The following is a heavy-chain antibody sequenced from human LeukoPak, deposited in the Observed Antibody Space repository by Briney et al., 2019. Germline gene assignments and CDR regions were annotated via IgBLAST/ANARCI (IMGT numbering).Heavy chain of an antibody. J-gene: IGHJ4*02. V-gene: IGHV4-34*01. D-gene: IGHD2-2*02. CDR1: GGSFSGYY. CDR2: INHSGST. Sequence: PSETLSLTCAVYGGSFSGYYWSWIRQPPGKGLEWIGEINHSGSTNYNPSLKSRVTISVDTSKNQFSLKLSSVTAADTAVYYCARRLGGGVAVPAAIRDYFDYWGQGTLVTVSS. CDR3: ARRLGGGVAVPAAIRDYFDY.